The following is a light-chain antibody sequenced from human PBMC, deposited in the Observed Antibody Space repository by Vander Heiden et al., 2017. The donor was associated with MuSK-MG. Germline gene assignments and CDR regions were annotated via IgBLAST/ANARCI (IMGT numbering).Light chain of an antibody. CDR2: WAS. Sequence: DIVMTQSPDSLAVSLGERATINCKSSQSVLYSSNNKNYLAWYQQKPGQPPKLLIYWASTRESGVPDRFSGSGSGTDSTLTISSLHAEDVAVYYCQQYYSTPWTFGQGTKVEIK. CDR1: QSVLYSSNNKNY. CDR3: QQYYSTPWT. V-gene: IGKV4-1*01. J-gene: IGKJ1*01.